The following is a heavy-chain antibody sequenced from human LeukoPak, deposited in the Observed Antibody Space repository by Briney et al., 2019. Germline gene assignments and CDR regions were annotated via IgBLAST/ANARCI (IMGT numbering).Heavy chain of an antibody. Sequence: GRSLRLSCAASGFTFYDYAMHWVRQAPGKGLEWVSGISWNSGSIGYADSVKGRFTISRDNAKNSLYLQMNSLRAEDTAFYYCAKDSSSSWYRDFDYWGQGTLVTVSS. CDR2: ISWNSGSI. D-gene: IGHD6-13*01. J-gene: IGHJ4*02. CDR3: AKDSSSSWYRDFDY. CDR1: GFTFYDYA. V-gene: IGHV3-9*01.